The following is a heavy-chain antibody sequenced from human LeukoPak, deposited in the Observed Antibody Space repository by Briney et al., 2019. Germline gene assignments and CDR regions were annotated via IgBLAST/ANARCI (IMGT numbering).Heavy chain of an antibody. D-gene: IGHD3-10*01. V-gene: IGHV3-7*01. Sequence: PGVTLTLSCAASGFTFSNYWMSWIRRAPGKGLEWVANIKQDGSETYYVDSVRGRFTISRDNAKKSLYLQMNSLRAEDTAVYYCARGGSGTYLSHLRFDYWGQGTLVTVSS. J-gene: IGHJ4*02. CDR1: GFTFSNYW. CDR2: IKQDGSET. CDR3: ARGGSGTYLSHLRFDY.